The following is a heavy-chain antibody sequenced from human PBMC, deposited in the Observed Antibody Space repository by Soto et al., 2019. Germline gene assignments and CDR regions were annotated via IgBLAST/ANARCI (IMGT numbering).Heavy chain of an antibody. J-gene: IGHJ4*02. CDR3: AHSRSSSWSTPIVEY. V-gene: IGHV2-5*01. CDR1: AFSPTTRGVG. Sequence: QITLKESGPPLVRPTQTLTLTCTISAFSPTTRGVGVGWIRRPPGKALECRAFINWNDDKKYSPSLKSRLTITKDTSKNQVVLKMTNVDPLDTATYYCAHSRSSSWSTPIVEYWGQGVLVTVSS. D-gene: IGHD6-13*01. CDR2: INWNDDK.